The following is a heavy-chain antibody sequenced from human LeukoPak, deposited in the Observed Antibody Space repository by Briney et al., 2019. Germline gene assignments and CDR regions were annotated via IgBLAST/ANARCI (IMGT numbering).Heavy chain of an antibody. CDR2: IYYSGST. Sequence: SETLSLTCTVSGGSISSSSYYWGWIRQPPGKGLEWIGSIYYSGSTYYNPSLKGRVTISVDTSKNRFSLKLSSVTAADTAVYYCARQGLPNYYDSSGYLGYWGQGTLVTVSS. J-gene: IGHJ4*02. CDR1: GGSISSSSYY. D-gene: IGHD3-22*01. CDR3: ARQGLPNYYDSSGYLGY. V-gene: IGHV4-39*01.